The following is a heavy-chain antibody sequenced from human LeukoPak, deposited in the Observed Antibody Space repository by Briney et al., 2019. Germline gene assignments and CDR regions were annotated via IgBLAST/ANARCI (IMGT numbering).Heavy chain of an antibody. CDR3: ARNNAMDV. Sequence: GGSLRLSCVVSGFTFSTSAMSWVRQVPGRGPEWVANVNRDGSETYYLDSVKGRFTISKDNAKNSLYLQMNSLRAEDTALYHCARNNAMDVWGQGTTVIVSS. J-gene: IGHJ6*02. D-gene: IGHD2-8*01. CDR1: GFTFSTSA. V-gene: IGHV3-7*03. CDR2: VNRDGSET.